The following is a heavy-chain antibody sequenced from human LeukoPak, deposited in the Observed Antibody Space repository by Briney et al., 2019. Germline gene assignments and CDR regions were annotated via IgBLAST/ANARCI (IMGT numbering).Heavy chain of an antibody. J-gene: IGHJ4*02. V-gene: IGHV4-38-2*02. CDR2: IFRIGST. CDR3: ARGGIAAAGADY. CDR1: GFSITTGYY. Sequence: SETLSLTCSVSGFSITTGYYWAWIRQPPGKGLEWIGTIFRIGSTYYNPSLKSRVTISVDTSRNHFSLRLNSVTAADTAVYYCARGGIAAAGADYWGQGTLVTVSS. D-gene: IGHD6-13*01.